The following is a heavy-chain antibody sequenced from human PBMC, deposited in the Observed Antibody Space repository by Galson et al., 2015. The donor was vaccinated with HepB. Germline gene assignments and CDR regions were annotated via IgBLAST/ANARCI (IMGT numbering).Heavy chain of an antibody. J-gene: IGHJ5*02. V-gene: IGHV4-59*01. CDR2: IYYSGST. CDR1: GGSISSYY. Sequence: SETLSLTCTVSGGSISSYYWSWIRQPPGKGLEWIGYIYYSGSTNYNPSLKSRVTISVDTSKNQFSLKLSSVTAADTAVYYCARDERYCSSTSCYTWEIHTRGFDPWGQGTLVTVSS. D-gene: IGHD2-2*02. CDR3: ARDERYCSSTSCYTWEIHTRGFDP.